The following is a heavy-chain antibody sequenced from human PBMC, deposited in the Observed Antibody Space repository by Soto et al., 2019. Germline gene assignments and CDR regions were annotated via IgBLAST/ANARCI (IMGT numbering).Heavy chain of an antibody. CDR1: GFTFSSYA. CDR3: AKDWYSSSSGYYYGMDV. CDR2: ISGSGGST. D-gene: IGHD6-6*01. Sequence: EVQLLESGGGLVQPGVSLRLSCAASGFTFSSYAMSWVRQAPGKGLEWVSAISGSGGSTYYADSVKGRFTISRDNSKNTLYLQMNSLRAEDTAVYYCAKDWYSSSSGYYYGMDVWGQGTTVTVSS. V-gene: IGHV3-23*01. J-gene: IGHJ6*02.